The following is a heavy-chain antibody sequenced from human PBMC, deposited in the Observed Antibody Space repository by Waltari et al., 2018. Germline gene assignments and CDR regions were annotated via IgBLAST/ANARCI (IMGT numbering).Heavy chain of an antibody. CDR3: AKDSKQGGWYVGAFDI. CDR1: GFTFSSYA. Sequence: EVQLLESGGGLVQPGGSLRLSCAASGFTFSSYAMSCVRQAPGKGLEWVSAMSGSGGSTYYADSVKGRFTISRDNSKTTLYLQMNSLRAEETAVYYCAKDSKQGGWYVGAFDIWGQGTMVTVSS. D-gene: IGHD6-19*01. V-gene: IGHV3-23*01. CDR2: MSGSGGST. J-gene: IGHJ3*02.